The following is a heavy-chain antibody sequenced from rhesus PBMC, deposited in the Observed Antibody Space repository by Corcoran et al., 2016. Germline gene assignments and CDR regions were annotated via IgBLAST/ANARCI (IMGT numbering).Heavy chain of an antibody. J-gene: IGHJ4*01. CDR1: GGSISDDDY. V-gene: IGHV4-106*01. Sequence: QVQLQESGPGLVKPSETLSLTCAVSGGSISDDDYGSWIRQPPGKGLEWIGYIYGSGGGTNYNPSLKNRVTISIDTSKNQFSLKLSSVTAADTAVYYCAGQYSSGYPHWGQGVLVTVSS. CDR2: IYGSGGGT. D-gene: IGHD6-31*01. CDR3: AGQYSSGYPH.